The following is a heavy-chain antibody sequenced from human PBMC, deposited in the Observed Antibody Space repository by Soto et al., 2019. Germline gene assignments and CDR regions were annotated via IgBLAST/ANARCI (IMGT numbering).Heavy chain of an antibody. Sequence: QVQLVQTGTEVKKPGASVKVSCKASGYTLSDYYIHWVRHAPGQGLEWMGWINPKGGDTKYEQKFEGSVTMTRDTSISTAYMEMSRLQSDDTAVYYWARSAFGVTIGIGRAFDIWGQGTEVTVSS. CDR1: GYTLSDYY. J-gene: IGHJ3*02. D-gene: IGHD4-17*01. V-gene: IGHV1-2*04. CDR3: ARSAFGVTIGIGRAFDI. CDR2: INPKGGDT.